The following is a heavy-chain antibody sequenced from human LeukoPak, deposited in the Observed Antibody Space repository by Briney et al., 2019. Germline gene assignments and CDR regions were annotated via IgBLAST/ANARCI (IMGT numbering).Heavy chain of an antibody. V-gene: IGHV3-23*01. J-gene: IGHJ4*02. CDR1: GFTFVSYA. CDR3: AKALDTYGYMRFDY. D-gene: IGHD5-24*01. CDR2: TNGGGDTT. Sequence: GGSLRLSCATSGFTFVSYAMTWVRQAPGKGLEWVSATNGGGDTTYYADSVKGRFTVSRDRSTNTLFLQMSSLRAEDSGMYYCAKALDTYGYMRFDYWGQGTLVTVSS.